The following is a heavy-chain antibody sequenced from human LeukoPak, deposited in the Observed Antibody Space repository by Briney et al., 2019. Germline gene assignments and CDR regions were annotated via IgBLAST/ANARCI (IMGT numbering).Heavy chain of an antibody. Sequence: ASVKVSCKASGYTFTSYGICWVRQAPGQGLEWKGWISGYNGKTKYAQKFQGRVTMTTDTSTNTAYMELRSLSSDDTAVYYCARSGGPGYSSGWYGELDYWGQGTLVTVSS. CDR3: ARSGGPGYSSGWYGELDY. V-gene: IGHV1-18*01. CDR1: GYTFTSYG. D-gene: IGHD6-19*01. J-gene: IGHJ4*02. CDR2: ISGYNGKT.